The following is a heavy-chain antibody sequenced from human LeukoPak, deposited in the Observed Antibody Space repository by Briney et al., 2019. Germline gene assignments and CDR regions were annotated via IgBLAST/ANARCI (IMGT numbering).Heavy chain of an antibody. D-gene: IGHD3-22*01. J-gene: IGHJ6*03. CDR3: ARPGYYDSSGYMGYMDV. CDR2: ISGSGGST. CDR1: GFTFSHYG. Sequence: GGSLRLSCAASGFTFSHYGMTWVRQAPGKGLEWVSAISGSGGSTYYAGSVKGRFTISRDNSKNTLYLQMNSLRAEDTAVYYCARPGYYDSSGYMGYMDVWGKGTTVTISS. V-gene: IGHV3-23*01.